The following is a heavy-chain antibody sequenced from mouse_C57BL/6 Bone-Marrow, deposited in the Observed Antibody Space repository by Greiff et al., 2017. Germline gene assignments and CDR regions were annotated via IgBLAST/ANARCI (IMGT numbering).Heavy chain of an antibody. CDR2: IDPETGGT. V-gene: IGHV1-15*01. J-gene: IGHJ3*01. D-gene: IGHD1-1*01. CDR1: GYTFTDYE. CDR3: TDYCYGSSAWFAY. Sequence: QVQLQQSGAELVRPGASVTLSCKASGYTFTDYEMHWVKQTPVHGLEWIGAIDPETGGTAYNQKFKGKAILTADKSSSTAYMELRSLTSEESAVYYCTDYCYGSSAWFAYWGQGTLVTVSA.